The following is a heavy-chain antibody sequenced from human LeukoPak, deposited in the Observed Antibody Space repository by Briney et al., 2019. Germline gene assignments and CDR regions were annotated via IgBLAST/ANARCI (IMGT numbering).Heavy chain of an antibody. CDR2: INPKSGGT. J-gene: IGHJ3*02. V-gene: IGHV1-2*02. CDR1: GYTFTGYY. Sequence: ASVKVSFEASGYTFTGYYIHWVRQAPGQGLEWMGWINPKSGGTNYAQKFQGRVTMTRDTSISTAYMELSRLRSDDTAVYYCARDFDYYDSSGYPSHAFDIWGQGTMVTGSS. CDR3: ARDFDYYDSSGYPSHAFDI. D-gene: IGHD3-22*01.